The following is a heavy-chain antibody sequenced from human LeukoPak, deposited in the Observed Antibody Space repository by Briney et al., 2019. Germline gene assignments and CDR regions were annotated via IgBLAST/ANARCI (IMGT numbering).Heavy chain of an antibody. J-gene: IGHJ4*02. CDR1: GFLHDSYT. V-gene: IGHV3-23*01. CDR2: ISVPGEVA. CDR3: AKHYAS. D-gene: IGHD3-10*01. Sequence: GGPLTLFCVVSGFLHDSYTMRWLPQAPGKAVEWVAGISVPGEVAHYAESVKGRFSISRDNSKNTLFLQMISLRGEDTAVYYCAKHYASWGQGTQVTVSA.